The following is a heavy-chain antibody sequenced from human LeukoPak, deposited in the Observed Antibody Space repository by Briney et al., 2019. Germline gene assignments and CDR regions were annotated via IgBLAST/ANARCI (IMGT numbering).Heavy chain of an antibody. J-gene: IGHJ4*02. D-gene: IGHD5-18*01. CDR2: INHSGST. CDR1: GGSFSGYY. V-gene: IGHV4-34*01. Sequence: SETLSLTCAVYGGSFSGYYWSWIRQPPGKGLEWIGEINHSGSTNYNPSLKSRVTISVDTSKNQFSLKLSSVTAADTAVYYCARAGYTYGQTKKSFDYWGQGTLVTVSS. CDR3: ARAGYTYGQTKKSFDY.